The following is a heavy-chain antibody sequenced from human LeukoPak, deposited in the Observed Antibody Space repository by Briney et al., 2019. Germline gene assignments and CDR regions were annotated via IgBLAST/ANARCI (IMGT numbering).Heavy chain of an antibody. CDR1: GFSFDDYA. V-gene: IGHV3-43*02. J-gene: IGHJ4*02. D-gene: IGHD3-22*01. CDR3: AKDIHDRGYPDY. CDR2: ISGDGGRT. Sequence: GGSLRRSCAASGFSFDDYAMHWVRQAPGKGLEWVSLISGDGGRTFYADSVKGRFTISRDNSKNSLYLQMNSLRSEDTALYSCAKDIHDRGYPDYWGQGTLVTVSS.